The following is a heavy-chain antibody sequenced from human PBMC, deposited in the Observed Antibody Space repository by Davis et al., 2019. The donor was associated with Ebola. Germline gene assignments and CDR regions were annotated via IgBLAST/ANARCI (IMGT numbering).Heavy chain of an antibody. CDR3: AKLDYNDSYFQD. CDR1: GFTFSSYA. V-gene: IGHV3-23*01. CDR2: ISAIGGDT. J-gene: IGHJ1*01. D-gene: IGHD4-17*01. Sequence: GGSLRLSCAASGFTFSSYAMSWVRQAPGKGLEWVSRISAIGGDTYYAGSVKGRFTISRDNSKNTLNLQMNSLRAEDTAIYYCAKLDYNDSYFQDWGQGTLVTVSS.